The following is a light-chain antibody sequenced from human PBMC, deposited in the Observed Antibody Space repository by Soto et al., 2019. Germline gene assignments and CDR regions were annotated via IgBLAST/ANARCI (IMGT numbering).Light chain of an antibody. CDR1: QSVSSN. CDR3: QQYNNWPPPLT. CDR2: GAS. J-gene: IGKJ4*01. Sequence: EIVMTQSPATLSVSPGERATLSCRASQSVSSNLAWYQQKPGQAPRLLIYGASTRATGIPARFSGSGSGNELTLTISSLHSEDFAVYYCQQYNNWPPPLTFGGGTKVEIK. V-gene: IGKV3-15*01.